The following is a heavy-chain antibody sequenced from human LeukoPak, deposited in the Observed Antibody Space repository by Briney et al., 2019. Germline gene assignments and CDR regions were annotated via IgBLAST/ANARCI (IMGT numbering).Heavy chain of an antibody. J-gene: IGHJ4*02. D-gene: IGHD2-21*01. CDR1: GGTFSSYA. Sequence: ASVKVSCKASGGTFSSYAISWVRQAPGQGLEWMGGIIPIFGTANYAQKFQGRVTITADESTSTAYMELSSLRSEDTAVYYCARLDCGGDCYPDADYYFDYWGQGTLVTVSS. V-gene: IGHV1-69*13. CDR3: ARLDCGGDCYPDADYYFDY. CDR2: IIPIFGTA.